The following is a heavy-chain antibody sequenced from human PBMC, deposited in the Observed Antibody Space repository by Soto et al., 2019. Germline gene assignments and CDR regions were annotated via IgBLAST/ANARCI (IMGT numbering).Heavy chain of an antibody. V-gene: IGHV1-46*01. Sequence: ASVKVSCKASGYTFTSYYMHWVRQAPGQGLEWIGIINPSGGSTSYAQKFQGRVTMTRDTSTSTVYMELSSLRSEDTAVYYCARHPYSITIFGAVIAGLDYWGQGTLVTVSS. J-gene: IGHJ4*02. CDR2: INPSGGST. D-gene: IGHD3-3*01. CDR3: ARHPYSITIFGAVIAGLDY. CDR1: GYTFTSYY.